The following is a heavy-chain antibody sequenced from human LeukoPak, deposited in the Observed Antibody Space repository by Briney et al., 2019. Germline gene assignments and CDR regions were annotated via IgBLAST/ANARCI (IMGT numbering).Heavy chain of an antibody. D-gene: IGHD3-22*01. V-gene: IGHV3-48*04. Sequence: PGGSLRLSCAASGFTFSSYSMNWVRQAPGKGLEWVSYISSSSSTIYYADSVKGRFTISRDNAKNSLYLQMNSLRAEDTAVYYCAREDYYDSSGYYYGEPHFDYWGQGTLVTVSS. J-gene: IGHJ4*02. CDR2: ISSSSSTI. CDR3: AREDYYDSSGYYYGEPHFDY. CDR1: GFTFSSYS.